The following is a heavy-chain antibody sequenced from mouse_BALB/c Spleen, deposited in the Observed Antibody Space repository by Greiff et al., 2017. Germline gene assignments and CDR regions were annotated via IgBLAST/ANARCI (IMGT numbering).Heavy chain of an antibody. V-gene: IGHV5-9-4*01. Sequence: EVQVVESGGGLVKPGGSLKLSCAASGFTFSSYAMSWVRQSPEKRLEWVAEISSGGSYTYYPDTVTGRFTISRDNAKNTLYLEMSSLRSEDTAMYYCARDDPAYAMDYWGQGTSVTVSS. CDR2: ISSGGSYT. CDR1: GFTFSSYA. CDR3: ARDDPAYAMDY. J-gene: IGHJ4*01.